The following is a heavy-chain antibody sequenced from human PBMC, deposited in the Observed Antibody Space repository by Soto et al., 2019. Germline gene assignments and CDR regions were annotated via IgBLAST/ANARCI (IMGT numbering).Heavy chain of an antibody. J-gene: IGHJ4*02. V-gene: IGHV3-30*18. Sequence: GGSLRLSWAASGFTFSSYGMHWVRQAPGKGLEWVAVISYDGSNKYYADSMKGRFTISRDNSKNTLYLQMNSLRAEDTAVYYCAKDAYSSSWYPRTYYFDYWGQGTLVTVSS. D-gene: IGHD6-13*01. CDR3: AKDAYSSSWYPRTYYFDY. CDR1: GFTFSSYG. CDR2: ISYDGSNK.